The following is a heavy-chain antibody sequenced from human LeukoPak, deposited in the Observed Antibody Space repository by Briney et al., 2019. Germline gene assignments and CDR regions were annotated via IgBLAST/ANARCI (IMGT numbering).Heavy chain of an antibody. CDR3: ARDRRTDDTQDAYDI. Sequence: AETLSLTCIVSGAFISSYDWSWIRQPAGKGPEWIGRIHTSGSTGYNPSLKSRVTMSVDTSKNQFFLKLSSVTAADTAVYYCARDRRTDDTQDAYDIWGQGTMVTVSP. J-gene: IGHJ3*02. D-gene: IGHD5-24*01. CDR1: GAFISSYD. CDR2: IHTSGST. V-gene: IGHV4-4*07.